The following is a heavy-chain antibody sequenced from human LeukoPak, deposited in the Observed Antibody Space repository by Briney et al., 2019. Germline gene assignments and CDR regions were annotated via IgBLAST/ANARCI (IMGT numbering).Heavy chain of an antibody. CDR1: GGSISSGGYS. CDR3: ARGGAAAISY. Sequence: SETLSLTCAVSGGSISSGGYSWSWIRQPPGKGLEWIGYIYYSGSTYYNPSLESRVTISVDTSKNQFSLKLSSVTAADTAVYYCARGGAAAISYWGQGTLVTVSS. CDR2: IYYSGST. D-gene: IGHD2-2*02. V-gene: IGHV4-31*11. J-gene: IGHJ4*02.